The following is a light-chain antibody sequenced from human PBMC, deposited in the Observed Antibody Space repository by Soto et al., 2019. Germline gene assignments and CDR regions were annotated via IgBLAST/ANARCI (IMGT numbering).Light chain of an antibody. CDR2: GAS. CDR1: QSVSTNF. Sequence: EKVVRQAAGPPSFSPGERANPPSQARQSVSTNFFAWYQQKPGQAPRLLIYGASTRATGIPDRFSGSGSGTDFTLTISRLEPEDFAVYYCQQYGRTSWTFGQGTKV. V-gene: IGKV3-20*01. J-gene: IGKJ1*01. CDR3: QQYGRTSWT.